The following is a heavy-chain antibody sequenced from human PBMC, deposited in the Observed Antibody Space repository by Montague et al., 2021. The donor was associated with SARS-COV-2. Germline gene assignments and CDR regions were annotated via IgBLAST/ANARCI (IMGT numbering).Heavy chain of an antibody. CDR1: GGSLSGYS. D-gene: IGHD2-2*01. Sequence: SETLSLTCGVYGGSLSGYSWTGSRKTPVKGMHGIAAISHSGSTSYNPSLKSRVTISVDTSKNQFSLKLSSATAADTAVYYCARVPYRLLFVPRYYGMDVWGQGTTVTVSS. CDR2: ISHSGST. J-gene: IGHJ6*02. CDR3: ARVPYRLLFVPRYYGMDV. V-gene: IGHV4-34*01.